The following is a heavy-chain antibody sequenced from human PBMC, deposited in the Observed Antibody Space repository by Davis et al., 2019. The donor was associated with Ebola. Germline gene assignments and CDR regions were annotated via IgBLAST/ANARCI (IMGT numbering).Heavy chain of an antibody. V-gene: IGHV3-7*01. CDR1: GFTFRNYV. J-gene: IGHJ6*02. CDR2: IKQDGSEK. CDR3: ARFGWYYYYYGMDV. D-gene: IGHD3-10*01. Sequence: GGSLRLSCAVSGFTFRNYVMSWVRQAPGKGLEWVANIKQDGSEKYYVDSVKGRFTISRDNAKNSLYLQMNSLRAEDTAVYYCARFGWYYYYYGMDVWGQGTTVTVSS.